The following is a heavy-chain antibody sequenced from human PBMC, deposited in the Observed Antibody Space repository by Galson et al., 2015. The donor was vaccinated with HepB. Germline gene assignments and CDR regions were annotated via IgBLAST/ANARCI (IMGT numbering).Heavy chain of an antibody. J-gene: IGHJ4*02. Sequence: SLRLSCAASGFTFDDYAMHWVRQAPGKGLEWVSSIDWNSGSIGYADSVKGRFTISRDNARNSLYVQMNSLRAEDTALYYCVKGGGSYQGAFDYWGQGTLVTVSS. D-gene: IGHD1-26*01. CDR3: VKGGGSYQGAFDY. CDR1: GFTFDDYA. V-gene: IGHV3-9*01. CDR2: IDWNSGSI.